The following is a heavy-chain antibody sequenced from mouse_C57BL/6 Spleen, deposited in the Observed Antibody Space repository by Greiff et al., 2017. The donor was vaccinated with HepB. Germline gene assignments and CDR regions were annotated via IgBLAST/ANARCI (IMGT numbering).Heavy chain of an antibody. D-gene: IGHD2-1*01. Sequence: VQLQQSGPELVKPGASVKIPCKASGYTFTDYNMDWVKQSHGKSLEWIGDIHPNNGGTIYNQKFKGKATLTVDKSSSTAYMELRSLTSEDTAVYYCARGRNYLYAMDYWGQGTSVTVSS. CDR3: ARGRNYLYAMDY. J-gene: IGHJ4*01. V-gene: IGHV1-18*01. CDR1: GYTFTDYN. CDR2: IHPNNGGT.